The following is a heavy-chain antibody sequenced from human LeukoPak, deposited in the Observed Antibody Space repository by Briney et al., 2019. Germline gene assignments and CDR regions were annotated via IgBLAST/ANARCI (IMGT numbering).Heavy chain of an antibody. CDR3: TLYNY. CDR1: GYSFTNQD. CDR2: INPGNGDT. V-gene: IGHV1-3*03. Sequence: PKASVKVSCKASGYSFTNQDMHWVRQAPGQSLEWMGCINPGNGDTKYSQEFQGRVTITSDTSATTAYMELSSLSSEDKAVYYCTLYNYWGQGTLVTVSS. D-gene: IGHD1-14*01. J-gene: IGHJ4*02.